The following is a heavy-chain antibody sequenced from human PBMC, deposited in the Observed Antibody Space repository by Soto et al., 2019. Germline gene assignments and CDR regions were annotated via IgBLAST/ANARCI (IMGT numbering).Heavy chain of an antibody. CDR1: GYTYTSYY. V-gene: IGHV1-46*03. CDR3: ARGGVRSSSSLYYYYYMDV. CDR2: INPSGGST. Sequence: ASVKVSCKASGYTYTSYYMHWVRQAPGQGLEWMGIINPSGGSTSYAQKFQGRVTMTRDTSTSTVYMELSSLRSEDTAVYYCARGGVRSSSSLYYYYYMDVWGKGTTVTVSS. D-gene: IGHD6-6*01. J-gene: IGHJ6*03.